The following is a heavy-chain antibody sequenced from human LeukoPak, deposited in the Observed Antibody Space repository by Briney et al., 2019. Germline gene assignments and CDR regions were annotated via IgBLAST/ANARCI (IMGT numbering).Heavy chain of an antibody. J-gene: IGHJ6*02. Sequence: ASVKVSCKASGYTLTSYGISWVRQAPGQGLEWMGWISAYNGNTNYAQKLQGRVTMTTDTSTSTAYMELRSLRSDDTAVYYCARDDSNLNYYDFWSGYYQTYYYYGMDVWGQGTTVTVSS. D-gene: IGHD3-3*01. CDR2: ISAYNGNT. CDR1: GYTLTSYG. V-gene: IGHV1-18*01. CDR3: ARDDSNLNYYDFWSGYYQTYYYYGMDV.